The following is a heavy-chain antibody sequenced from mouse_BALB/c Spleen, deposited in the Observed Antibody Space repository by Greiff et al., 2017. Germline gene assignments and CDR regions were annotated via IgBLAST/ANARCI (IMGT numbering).Heavy chain of an antibody. CDR1: GYTFSSYW. Sequence: QVQLKQSGAELMKPGASVKISCKATGYTFSSYWIEWVKQRPGHGLEWIGEILPGSGSTNYNEKFKGKATFTADTSSNTAYMQLSSLTSEDSAVYYCARWVLRYYFDYWGQGTTLTVSS. J-gene: IGHJ2*01. CDR2: ILPGSGST. CDR3: ARWVLRYYFDY. D-gene: IGHD1-1*01. V-gene: IGHV1-9*01.